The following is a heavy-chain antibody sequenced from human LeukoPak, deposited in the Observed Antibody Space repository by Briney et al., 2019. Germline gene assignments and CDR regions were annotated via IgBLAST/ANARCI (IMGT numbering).Heavy chain of an antibody. CDR2: INSDGSST. J-gene: IGHJ4*02. Sequence: PGGSLRLSCAASGFTFSSYWVHWVRQAPGKGLVRVSRINSDGSSTSYADSVKGRFTISRDNAKNTLYLQMNSLRAEDTAVYYCARDDRYSAFDYWGQGTLVTVSS. CDR3: ARDDRYSAFDY. V-gene: IGHV3-74*01. D-gene: IGHD5-18*01. CDR1: GFTFSSYW.